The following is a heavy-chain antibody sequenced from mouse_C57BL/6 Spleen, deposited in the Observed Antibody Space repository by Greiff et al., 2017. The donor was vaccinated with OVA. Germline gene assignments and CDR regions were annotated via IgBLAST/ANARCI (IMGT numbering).Heavy chain of an antibody. CDR1: GYTFTDYE. J-gene: IGHJ2*01. CDR2: IDPETGGT. CDR3: TRGGPAFDY. Sequence: VQLQQSGAELVRPGASVTLSCKASGYTFTDYEMHWVKQTPVHGLEWIGAIDPETGGTAYNQKFKGKAILTADKSSSTAYMELRSLTSEDSAVYYCTRGGPAFDYWGQGTTLTVSS. V-gene: IGHV1-15*01.